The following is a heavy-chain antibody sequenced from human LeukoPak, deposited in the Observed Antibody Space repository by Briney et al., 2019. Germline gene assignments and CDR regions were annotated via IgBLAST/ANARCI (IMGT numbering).Heavy chain of an antibody. J-gene: IGHJ6*03. V-gene: IGHV4-39*01. D-gene: IGHD5-18*01. CDR3: ARTSASRGYSYGYVDYYYYMDV. CDR1: GGSISSSSYY. CDR2: IYYSGST. Sequence: TSETLSLTCTVSGGSISSSSYYWGWIRQPPGKGLEWIGSIYYSGSTYYNPSLKSRVTISVDTSKNQFSLKLSSVTAADTAVYYCARTSASRGYSYGYVDYYYYMDVWGNGTTVTVSS.